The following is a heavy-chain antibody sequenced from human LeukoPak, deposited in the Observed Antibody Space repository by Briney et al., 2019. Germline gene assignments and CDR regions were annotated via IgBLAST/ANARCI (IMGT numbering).Heavy chain of an antibody. V-gene: IGHV3-48*03. CDR1: GFTFSSYE. CDR3: ARVQQPSGIINYGMDV. CDR2: IRSSGNTI. Sequence: GGSLRLSCAASGFTFSSYEMNWVRQAPGKGREWISYIRSSGNTIYYADSVKGRFTISRDNDKNSLDLQMRSLRAEDTAVYYCARVQQPSGIINYGMDVWGQGTTVSVSS. J-gene: IGHJ6*02. D-gene: IGHD1-1*01.